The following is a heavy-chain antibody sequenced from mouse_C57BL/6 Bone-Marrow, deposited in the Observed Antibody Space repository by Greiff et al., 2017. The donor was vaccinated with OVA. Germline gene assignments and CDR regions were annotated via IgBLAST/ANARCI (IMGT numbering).Heavy chain of an antibody. Sequence: VQLKESGPELVKPGASVKIPCKASGYTFTDYNMDWVKQSHGKSLEWIGDINPNNGGTIYNQKFKGKATLTVDKSSSTAYMELRSLTSEDTAVYYCARRSTTVVYWYFDVWGTGTTVTVSS. CDR2: INPNNGGT. J-gene: IGHJ1*03. D-gene: IGHD1-1*01. V-gene: IGHV1-18*01. CDR3: ARRSTTVVYWYFDV. CDR1: GYTFTDYN.